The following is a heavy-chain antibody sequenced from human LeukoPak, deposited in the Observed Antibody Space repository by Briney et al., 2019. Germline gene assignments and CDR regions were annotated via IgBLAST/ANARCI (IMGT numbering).Heavy chain of an antibody. CDR3: VGEEYGTGSYYKSSD. CDR1: DGSISSSSFY. D-gene: IGHD3-10*01. Sequence: PSEILSLTCIVSDGSISSSSFYWGWIRQPPGKGLEWIGSMYYTGSYTGTTYYNPSLESRVTVSVDTSKNLCSLKLTSVTAADTAVYYCVGEEYGTGSYYKSSDWGQGTLVTVSS. V-gene: IGHV4-39*01. J-gene: IGHJ4*02. CDR2: MYYTGSYTGTT.